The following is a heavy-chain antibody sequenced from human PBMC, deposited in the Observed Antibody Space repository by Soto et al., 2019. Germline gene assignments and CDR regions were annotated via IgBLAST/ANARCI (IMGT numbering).Heavy chain of an antibody. J-gene: IGHJ4*02. CDR2: ISYSGST. CDR3: ARKEYYFDY. CDR1: GGSISSYY. D-gene: IGHD3-10*01. Sequence: PSETLSLTCTVSGGSISSYYWSWIRQPPGKGLEWIGYISYSGSTNYNPSLKSRVTISVDTSKNQFSLRVSSVTAADTAVYYCARKEYYFDYWGQGILVTVSS. V-gene: IGHV4-59*01.